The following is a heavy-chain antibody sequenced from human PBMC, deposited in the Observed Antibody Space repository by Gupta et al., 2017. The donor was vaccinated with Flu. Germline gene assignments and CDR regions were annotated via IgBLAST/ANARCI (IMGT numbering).Heavy chain of an antibody. D-gene: IGHD5-24*01. Sequence: EEQLVESGGGLVQPGGSLRLSCAASGFRFRSYWMDWVRQAPGKGLEWVANIAADDTVKNYADSVKGRFTISRDDAKDSLYLQMNSLRDEDTGIYYCARNRGWQQFDYWGQGALVTVSS. J-gene: IGHJ4*02. CDR2: IAADDTVK. V-gene: IGHV3-7*01. CDR3: ARNRGWQQFDY. CDR1: GFRFRSYW.